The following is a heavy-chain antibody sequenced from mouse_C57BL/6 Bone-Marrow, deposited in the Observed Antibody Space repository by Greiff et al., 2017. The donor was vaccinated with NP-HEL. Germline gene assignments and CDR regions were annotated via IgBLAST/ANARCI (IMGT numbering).Heavy chain of an antibody. D-gene: IGHD1-1*01. CDR2: IYPRSGNT. J-gene: IGHJ3*01. CDR3: ARGNMDYYGSSIAY. V-gene: IGHV1-81*01. Sequence: VQLQQSGAELARPGASVKLSCKASGYTFTSYGISWVKQRTGQGLEWIGEIYPRSGNTYYNEKFKGKATLTADKSSSTAYMELRSLTSEDSAVYFGARGNMDYYGSSIAYWGQGTLVTVSA. CDR1: GYTFTSYG.